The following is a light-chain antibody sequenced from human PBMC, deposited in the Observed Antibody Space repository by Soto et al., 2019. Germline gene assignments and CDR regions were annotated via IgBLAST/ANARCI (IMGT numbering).Light chain of an antibody. J-gene: IGKJ5*01. CDR1: EDISTW. Sequence: DIQITQSPSALSASVGDRVTITCRSSEDISTWLAWYQQKPGKAPKLLIYAASSLQSGVPSRFSGSGSGTDFTLTISSLQPEDFAPYYCQHADSGPLITFGQGTRLEIK. CDR3: QHADSGPLIT. V-gene: IGKV1-12*01. CDR2: AAS.